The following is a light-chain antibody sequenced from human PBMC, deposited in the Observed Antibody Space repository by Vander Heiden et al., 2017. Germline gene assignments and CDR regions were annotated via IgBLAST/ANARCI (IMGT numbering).Light chain of an antibody. J-gene: IGLJ2*01. CDR1: KLGDKD. Sequence: SSELTRPPSVSVSPGQTASITCSGDKLGDKDACWYQQKPGQSPGRGIYQDSKRPSGIPERFAGSNCGNRATLTISGTQAMDEADDYCQAWESRTVVFGGGTKLTV. CDR2: QDS. V-gene: IGLV3-1*01. CDR3: QAWESRTVV.